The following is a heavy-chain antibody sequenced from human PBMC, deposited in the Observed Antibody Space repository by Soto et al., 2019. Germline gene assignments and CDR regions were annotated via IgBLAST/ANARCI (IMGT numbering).Heavy chain of an antibody. CDR1: GFTFSNAW. CDR2: IKSKTDGGTT. Sequence: EVQLVESGGGLVKPGGSLRLSCAASGFTFSNAWMKWVRQAPGKGLEWVGRIKSKTDGGTTDYAAPVKGRFTISRDDSKNTLYLQMNSLKTEDTAVYYCTTGHDGYDSSGYHRAGTYYFDYWGQGTLVTVSS. V-gene: IGHV3-15*07. CDR3: TTGHDGYDSSGYHRAGTYYFDY. D-gene: IGHD3-22*01. J-gene: IGHJ4*02.